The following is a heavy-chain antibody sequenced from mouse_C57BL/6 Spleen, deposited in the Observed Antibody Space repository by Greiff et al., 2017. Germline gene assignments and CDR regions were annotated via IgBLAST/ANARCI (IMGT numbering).Heavy chain of an antibody. D-gene: IGHD1-1*01. Sequence: DVQLQESGGGLVQPGGSMKLSCVASGFTFSNYWMNWVRQSPEKGLEWVAQIRLKSDNYATHYAESVKGRFTISRDDSKSSVYLQMNNLRADDTGIYYYTGCYYGGTYYFDYWGQGTTLTVSS. J-gene: IGHJ2*01. CDR3: TGCYYGGTYYFDY. CDR2: IRLKSDNYAT. V-gene: IGHV6-3*01. CDR1: GFTFSNYW.